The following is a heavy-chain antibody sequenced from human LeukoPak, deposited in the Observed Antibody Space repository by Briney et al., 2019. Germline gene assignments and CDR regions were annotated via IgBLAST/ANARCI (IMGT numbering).Heavy chain of an antibody. Sequence: PGGSLRLSCAASGFTFSSYAMSWVRQAPGKGLEWVSAISGSGGSTYYADSVKGRFTISRDNSKNTLYLQMNSLRAEDTAVYYCAKDLEGYCSGGSCDLYYGMDVWGQGTTVTVSS. J-gene: IGHJ6*02. CDR1: GFTFSSYA. V-gene: IGHV3-23*01. CDR2: ISGSGGST. D-gene: IGHD2-15*01. CDR3: AKDLEGYCSGGSCDLYYGMDV.